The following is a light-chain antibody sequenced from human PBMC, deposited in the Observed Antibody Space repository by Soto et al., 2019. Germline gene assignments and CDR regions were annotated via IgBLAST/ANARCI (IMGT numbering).Light chain of an antibody. J-gene: IGLJ2*01. CDR3: SSYTSRSVV. V-gene: IGLV2-14*01. CDR1: SSDVGGYNY. Sequence: QSALTQPASVSGSPGQSITISCTGTSSDVGGYNYVSWYQQHPGKAPKLMIYEVSNRPSGVSNRFSGSKSGNTASLTISGLQAEDAADYYGSSYTSRSVVFGGGTKVTVL. CDR2: EVS.